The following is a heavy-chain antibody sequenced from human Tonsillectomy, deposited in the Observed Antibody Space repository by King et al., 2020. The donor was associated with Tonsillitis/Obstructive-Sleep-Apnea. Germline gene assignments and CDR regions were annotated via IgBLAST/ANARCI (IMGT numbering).Heavy chain of an antibody. V-gene: IGHV3-74*01. J-gene: IGHJ4*02. D-gene: IGHD6-6*01. Sequence: DVQLVESGGGLVQPGGSLRLSCAASGFTFSSYWIHWVRQAPGKGLVWVSSINSDGSSTNYADSVKGRFTISRDNAKDMLYLQMDSVRAEDTAVYYCAREDPPEYSSLSSSFDYWGQGTLVTVSS. CDR2: INSDGSST. CDR1: GFTFSSYW. CDR3: AREDPPEYSSLSSSFDY.